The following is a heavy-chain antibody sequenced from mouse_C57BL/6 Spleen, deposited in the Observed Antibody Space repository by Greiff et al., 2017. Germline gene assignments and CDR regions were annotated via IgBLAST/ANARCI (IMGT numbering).Heavy chain of an antibody. V-gene: IGHV3-6*01. Sequence: EVHLVESGPGLVKPSQSLSLTCSVTGYSITSGYYWNWIRQFPGNKLEWMGYISYDGSNNYNPSLKNRISITRDTSKNQFFLKLNSVTTEDTATYYCARGGPLWYFDVWGTGTTVTVSS. CDR2: ISYDGSN. CDR3: ARGGPLWYFDV. J-gene: IGHJ1*03. CDR1: GYSITSGYY. D-gene: IGHD3-3*01.